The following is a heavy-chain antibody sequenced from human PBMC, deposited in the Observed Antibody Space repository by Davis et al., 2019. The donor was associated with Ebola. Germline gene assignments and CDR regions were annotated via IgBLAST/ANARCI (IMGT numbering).Heavy chain of an antibody. CDR3: AREGYYDHNGILGAYIGLDV. CDR1: GFTFRSYG. CDR2: IWYDGGRN. D-gene: IGHD1-26*01. V-gene: IGHV3-33*01. Sequence: GESLKISCAASGFTFRSYGMQWVRQAPGKELEWVALIWYDGGRNYYTDSVQGRFTVSRDNSKNTLYLEMNNLRVEDTAVYYCAREGYYDHNGILGAYIGLDVWGQGTTVTVSS. J-gene: IGHJ6*02.